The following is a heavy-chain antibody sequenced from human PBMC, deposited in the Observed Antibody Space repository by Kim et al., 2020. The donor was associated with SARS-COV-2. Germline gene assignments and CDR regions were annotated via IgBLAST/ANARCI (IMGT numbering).Heavy chain of an antibody. V-gene: IGHV3-33*01. D-gene: IGHD3-22*01. CDR2: IWYDGNNK. CDR3: ATDDSSGKPGGY. CDR1: GFTFSNYG. Sequence: GGSLRLSCAASGFTFSNYGMHWVRQAPGKGLEWVAVIWYDGNNKNYADSVKGRFTISRDNSKNTLYLQMNSLRAEDTDVYYCATDDSSGKPGGYWGQGTLVTVSS. J-gene: IGHJ4*02.